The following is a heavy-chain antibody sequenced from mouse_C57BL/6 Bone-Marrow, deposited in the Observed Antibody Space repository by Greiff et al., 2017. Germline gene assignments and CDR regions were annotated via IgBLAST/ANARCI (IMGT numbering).Heavy chain of an antibody. V-gene: IGHV5-6*01. D-gene: IGHD4-1*01. CDR1: GFTFSSYG. CDR3: ASRTGTWYFDV. CDR2: ISSGGSYT. J-gene: IGHJ1*03. Sequence: EVQGVESGGDLVKPGGSLKLSCAASGFTFSSYGMSWVRQTPDKRLEWVATISSGGSYTYSPDSVKGRFTISRDNAKNTLYLQMSSLKSEDTAMYYCASRTGTWYFDVWGTGTTVTVSS.